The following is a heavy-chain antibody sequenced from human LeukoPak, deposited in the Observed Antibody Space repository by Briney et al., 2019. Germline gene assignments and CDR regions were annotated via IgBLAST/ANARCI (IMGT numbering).Heavy chain of an antibody. CDR2: IYHSGST. CDR3: ARHSGSSWYPSYYYMDV. D-gene: IGHD6-13*01. Sequence: SETLSLTCAVSGYSISSGYYWGWIRQPPGKGLEWIGSIYHSGSTYYNPSLKSRVTISVDTSKNQFSVKLSSVTAADTAVHYCARHSGSSWYPSYYYMDVWGKGASVTVSS. CDR1: GYSISSGYY. J-gene: IGHJ6*03. V-gene: IGHV4-38-2*01.